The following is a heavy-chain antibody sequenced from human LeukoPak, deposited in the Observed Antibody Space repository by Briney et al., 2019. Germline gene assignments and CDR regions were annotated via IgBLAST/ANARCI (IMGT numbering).Heavy chain of an antibody. J-gene: IGHJ4*02. Sequence: SETLSLTCTVSGGSISSYYWSWIRQPPGKGLEWIGYIYHSGSTYYNPSLKSRVTISVDRSKNQFSLKLSSVTAADTAVYYCARGFATRVDYWGQGTLVTVSS. CDR2: IYHSGST. V-gene: IGHV4-59*12. D-gene: IGHD1-26*01. CDR1: GGSISSYY. CDR3: ARGFATRVDY.